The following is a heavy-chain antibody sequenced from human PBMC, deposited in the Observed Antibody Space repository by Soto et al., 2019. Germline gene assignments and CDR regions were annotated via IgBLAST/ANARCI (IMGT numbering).Heavy chain of an antibody. CDR1: GYTFTSSY. D-gene: IGHD3-16*01. Sequence: ASVKVSCKASGYTFTSSYMHWVRQAPGQGLEWVGIINPSGGSTTYTQKFQGRLTLTRDTSTSTVYMELSSLRSEDTAVYYCAREGVRGMDVWGQGTTVTVSS. CDR2: INPSGGST. J-gene: IGHJ6*02. CDR3: AREGVRGMDV. V-gene: IGHV1-46*01.